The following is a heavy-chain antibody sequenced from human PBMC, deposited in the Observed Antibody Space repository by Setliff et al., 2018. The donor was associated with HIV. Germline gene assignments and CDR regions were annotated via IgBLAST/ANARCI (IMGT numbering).Heavy chain of an antibody. J-gene: IGHJ4*02. CDR2: IKQDGSET. CDR3: ASVRYFDWPPQIDY. Sequence: GGSLRLSCSVSGFIFSSYWMNWVRQTPGKGLEWVAKIKQDGSETSYVDSVKGRFTVSRDNAKNSLYLQMNSLRAEDTAVYYCASVRYFDWPPQIDYWGQGTLVTVSS. V-gene: IGHV3-7*01. CDR1: GFIFSSYW. D-gene: IGHD3-9*01.